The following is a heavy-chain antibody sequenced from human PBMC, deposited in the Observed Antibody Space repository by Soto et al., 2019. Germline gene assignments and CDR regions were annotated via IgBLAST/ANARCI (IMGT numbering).Heavy chain of an antibody. V-gene: IGHV3-23*01. Sequence: GGSLRLSCAASGFTFSSYWMHWVRQAPGKGLEWVSAISGSGGSTYYADSVKGRFTISRDNSKNTLYLQMNSLRAEDTAVYYCAKDYLTHPHPNDYWGQGTLVTVSS. CDR1: GFTFSSYW. J-gene: IGHJ4*02. CDR3: AKDYLTHPHPNDY. CDR2: ISGSGGST.